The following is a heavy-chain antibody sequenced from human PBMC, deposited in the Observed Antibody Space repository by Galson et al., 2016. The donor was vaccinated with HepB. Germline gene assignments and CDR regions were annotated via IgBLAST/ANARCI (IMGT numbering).Heavy chain of an antibody. J-gene: IGHJ6*02. CDR3: ARAGGFLGWLPTPYYYGVDV. CDR1: GFSFSSYW. D-gene: IGHD3-3*01. CDR2: INQDETEK. Sequence: SLRLSCAASGFSFSSYWMSWVRQAPGKGLEWVANINQDETEKYYVDSMKGRFTISRDNAKKSLFLQMNSLRVGDTAVYYCARAGGFLGWLPTPYYYGVDVRGQGTTVTVSS. V-gene: IGHV3-7*03.